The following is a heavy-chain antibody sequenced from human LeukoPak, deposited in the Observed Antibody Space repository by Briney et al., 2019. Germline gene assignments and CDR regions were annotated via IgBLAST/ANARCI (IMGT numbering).Heavy chain of an antibody. CDR3: ARMRRGDGYNPDAFDI. CDR2: IYYSGST. Sequence: SETLSLTCTVSGDSISSSSDYWGWIRQPPGKGLEWIGSIYYSGSTYYNPSLKSRVTISVDTSKNQFSLKLSSVTAADTAVYYCARMRRGDGYNPDAFDIWGQGTMVTVSS. CDR1: GDSISSSSDY. V-gene: IGHV4-39*01. J-gene: IGHJ3*02. D-gene: IGHD5-24*01.